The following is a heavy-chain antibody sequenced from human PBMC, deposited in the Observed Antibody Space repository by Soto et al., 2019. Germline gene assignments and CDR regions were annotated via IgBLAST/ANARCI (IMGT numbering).Heavy chain of an antibody. CDR2: TYYRSKWYN. CDR3: AREVRLMRATPFRGFDY. D-gene: IGHD1-26*01. Sequence: PSQTLSLTCAISGDSVSSNSAALNWIRQSPSRGLEWLGRTYYRSKWYNDYAVSVKSRITINPDTSKNQFSLQLNSVTPEDTAVYYCAREVRLMRATPFRGFDYWGQGTLVTVSS. V-gene: IGHV6-1*01. CDR1: GDSVSSNSAA. J-gene: IGHJ4*02.